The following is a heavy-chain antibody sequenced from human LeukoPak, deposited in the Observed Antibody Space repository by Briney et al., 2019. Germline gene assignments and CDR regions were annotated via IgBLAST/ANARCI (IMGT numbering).Heavy chain of an antibody. CDR2: MNPNSGNT. D-gene: IGHD6-13*01. CDR1: GYTVTEVA. Sequence: ASVKVSCKVSGYTVTEVAIHWVRQTPGQGLEWMGWMNPNSGNTGYAQKFQGRVTMTRNTSISTAYMELSSLRSEDTAVYYCARGPSTYSSSWYGRYYYYYYMDVWGKGTTVTISS. CDR3: ARGPSTYSSSWYGRYYYYYYMDV. J-gene: IGHJ6*03. V-gene: IGHV1-8*01.